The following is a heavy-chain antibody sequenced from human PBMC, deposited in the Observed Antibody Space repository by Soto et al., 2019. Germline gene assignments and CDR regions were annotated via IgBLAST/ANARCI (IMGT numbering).Heavy chain of an antibody. CDR3: ARDLGATVTTRPQLYMDV. J-gene: IGHJ6*03. Sequence: ASVKVSCKASGYTFTGYCMHWVRQAPGQGLEWMGWINPNSGGTNYAQKFQGWVTMTRDTSISTAYMELSRLRSDDTAVYYCARDLGATVTTRPQLYMDVWGKGTTVTVSS. D-gene: IGHD4-4*01. CDR2: INPNSGGT. CDR1: GYTFTGYC. V-gene: IGHV1-2*04.